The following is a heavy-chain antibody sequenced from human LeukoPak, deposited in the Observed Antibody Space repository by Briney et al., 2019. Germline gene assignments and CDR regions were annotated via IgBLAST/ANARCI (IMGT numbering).Heavy chain of an antibody. CDR2: ISGSGGST. Sequence: GGSLRLSCAASGFTFSSYAMSWVRQAPGKGLEWVSAISGSGGSTYYADSVKGRFTISRDNSKNTLYLQMNSLRAEDTAVYYCARPKSNYYYYYYGMDVWGQGTTVTVSS. CDR1: GFTFSSYA. V-gene: IGHV3-23*01. CDR3: ARPKSNYYYYYYGMDV. D-gene: IGHD4-4*01. J-gene: IGHJ6*02.